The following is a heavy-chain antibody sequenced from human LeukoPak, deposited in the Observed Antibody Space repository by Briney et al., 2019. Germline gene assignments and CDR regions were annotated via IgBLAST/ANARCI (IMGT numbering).Heavy chain of an antibody. V-gene: IGHV4-30-4*01. CDR1: GGSISSGDYY. CDR2: IYYSGST. D-gene: IGHD3-16*02. J-gene: IGHJ4*02. Sequence: SRTLSLTCTVSGGSISSGDYYWSWIRQPPGKGLEWIGYIYYSGSTYYNPSLKSRVTISVDTSKNQFSLKLSSVTAADTAVYYCARAVWGSYPMDYWGQGTLVTVSS. CDR3: ARAVWGSYPMDY.